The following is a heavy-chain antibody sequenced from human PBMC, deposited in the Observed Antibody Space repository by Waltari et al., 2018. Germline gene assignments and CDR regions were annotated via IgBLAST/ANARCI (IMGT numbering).Heavy chain of an antibody. J-gene: IGHJ6*02. V-gene: IGHV4-39*07. CDR1: GGSIRSSSYY. Sequence: QLQLQESGPGLVKPPETLSLTCTVSGGSIRSSSYYWGWIRPPPEKGLAWVASMDYRGRTYYNPSLKSRVTIAVDTSKNQFSLEVRSVTAADTAVYYCARERAHSNYGNYYYYGMDVWGQGTTVTVSS. CDR3: ARERAHSNYGNYYYYGMDV. D-gene: IGHD4-4*01. CDR2: MDYRGRT.